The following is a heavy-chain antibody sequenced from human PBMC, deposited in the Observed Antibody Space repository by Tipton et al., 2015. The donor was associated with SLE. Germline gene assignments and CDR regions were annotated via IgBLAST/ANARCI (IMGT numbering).Heavy chain of an antibody. CDR3: ARGYYYYMDV. CDR1: AGSISSYY. Sequence: TLSLTCTVSAGSISSYYWSRIWQPPGKGLEWIGDIYYSGSTNYNPSLKSRVTISIDTSKNHFSLKVNSVTAADTAVYYCARGYYYYMDVWGKGTTVTVSS. J-gene: IGHJ6*03. V-gene: IGHV4-59*01. CDR2: IYYSGST.